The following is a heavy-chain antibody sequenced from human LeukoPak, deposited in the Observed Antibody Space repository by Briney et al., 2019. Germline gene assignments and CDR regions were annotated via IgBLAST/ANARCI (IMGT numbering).Heavy chain of an antibody. Sequence: GGSLRLSCAASGFTFSDYYMSWIRQAPGKGLEWVSYISSSGSTIYYADSVKGRFTISRDNAKNSLYLQMNSLRAEDTAVYYCAKASASGWTVGYYFDYWGQGTLVTVSS. D-gene: IGHD6-19*01. J-gene: IGHJ4*02. CDR1: GFTFSDYY. CDR3: AKASASGWTVGYYFDY. CDR2: ISSSGSTI. V-gene: IGHV3-11*04.